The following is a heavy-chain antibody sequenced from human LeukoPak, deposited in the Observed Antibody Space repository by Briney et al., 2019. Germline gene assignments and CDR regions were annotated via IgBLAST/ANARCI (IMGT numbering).Heavy chain of an antibody. V-gene: IGHV3-23*01. D-gene: IGHD3-3*01. CDR1: GFTFSSYA. J-gene: IGHJ4*02. CDR2: ISGSGGST. CDR3: AGRLTIFGVVTNFDY. Sequence: PGGSLRLSCAASGFTFSSYAMSWVRQAPGKGLEWVSAISGSGGSTYYADSVKGRFTISRDNSKNTLYLQMNSLRAEDTAVYYCAGRLTIFGVVTNFDYWGQGTLVTVSS.